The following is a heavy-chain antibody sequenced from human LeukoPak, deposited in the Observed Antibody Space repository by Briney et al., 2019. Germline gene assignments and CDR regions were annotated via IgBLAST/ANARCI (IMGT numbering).Heavy chain of an antibody. J-gene: IGHJ5*02. V-gene: IGHV4-4*02. CDR2: IYHSGST. CDR1: GGSISSGNW. CDR3: ARKISAAGSRWFDP. Sequence: SETLSLTCAVSGGSISSGNWWSWVRQPPGKGLEWIGEIYHSGSTNYNPSLKSRVTISVDKSKNQFSLKLSSVAAADTAVYYCARKISAAGSRWFDPWGQGTLVTVSS. D-gene: IGHD6-13*01.